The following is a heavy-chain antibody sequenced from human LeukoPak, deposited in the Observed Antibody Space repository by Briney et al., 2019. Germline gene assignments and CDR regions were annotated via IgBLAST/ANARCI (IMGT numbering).Heavy chain of an antibody. CDR3: AKSRYSSSWYYFDY. D-gene: IGHD6-13*01. V-gene: IGHV3-33*06. J-gene: IGHJ4*02. CDR1: GFTFSSYG. Sequence: QPGRSLRLSCAASGFTFSSYGMHWVRQAPGKGPEWVAVIWYDGSNKYYADSVKGRFTVSRDNSKNTLYLQMDSLRAEDTAVYYCAKSRYSSSWYYFDYWGQGTLVTVSS. CDR2: IWYDGSNK.